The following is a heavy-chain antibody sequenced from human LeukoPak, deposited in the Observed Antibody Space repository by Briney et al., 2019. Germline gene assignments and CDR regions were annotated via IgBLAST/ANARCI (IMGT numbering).Heavy chain of an antibody. CDR3: AKTSYDPGYYCGMDV. Sequence: ASVKVSCKASGYTFTGYYMHWVRQAPGQGLEWMGWINPNSGGTNYAQKFQGRVTMTRDTSISTAYMELSRLRSDDTAVYYCAKTSYDPGYYCGMDVWGQGTTVTVSS. J-gene: IGHJ6*02. CDR2: INPNSGGT. V-gene: IGHV1-2*02. D-gene: IGHD3-3*01. CDR1: GYTFTGYY.